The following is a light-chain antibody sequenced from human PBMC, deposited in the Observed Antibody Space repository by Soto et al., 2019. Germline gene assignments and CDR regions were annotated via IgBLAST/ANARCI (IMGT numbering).Light chain of an antibody. Sequence: IQMTQSPSSLPASIEDSVTIACRASQGINNYLAWYHQKPGKHPHLLIYHASTLQSGVPSSFSGSGSGTDFTLTICSLQPEDVATNCFQSYGNVPAIFGPGNKVYIK. J-gene: IGKJ3*01. CDR2: HAS. CDR3: QSYGNVPAI. CDR1: QGINNY. V-gene: IGKV1-27*01.